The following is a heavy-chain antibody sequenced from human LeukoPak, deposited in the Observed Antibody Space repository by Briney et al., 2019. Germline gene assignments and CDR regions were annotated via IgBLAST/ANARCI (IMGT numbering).Heavy chain of an antibody. Sequence: GGSLRLSCSTSGFTLGDYAMSWVRQAPGKGLEWVGFIQAKAYGGATTYAASVNGRFSISRDDSQSIANLQLNDLKTEDTAVYYCTRAPHPRCSSSGCYLDYWGQGTLVTVSS. D-gene: IGHD2-2*01. V-gene: IGHV3-49*04. CDR1: GFTLGDYA. CDR2: IQAKAYGGAT. J-gene: IGHJ4*02. CDR3: TRAPHPRCSSSGCYLDY.